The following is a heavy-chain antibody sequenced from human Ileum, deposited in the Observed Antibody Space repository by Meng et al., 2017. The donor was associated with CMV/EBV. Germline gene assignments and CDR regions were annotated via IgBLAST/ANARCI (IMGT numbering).Heavy chain of an antibody. CDR1: GFTFSNYA. J-gene: IGHJ4*02. Sequence: VQLVESGGDLVHPGGSLRLSCAASGFTFSNYAMSWVRQAPGKGLEWVSAIGGTGDSTYYADSVKGRFTISRDNSKSTLYLQMNSLRAEDSAVYYCARDMVFWGQGTLVTVSS. CDR2: IGGTGDST. V-gene: IGHV3-23*04. CDR3: ARDMVF. D-gene: IGHD2-8*01.